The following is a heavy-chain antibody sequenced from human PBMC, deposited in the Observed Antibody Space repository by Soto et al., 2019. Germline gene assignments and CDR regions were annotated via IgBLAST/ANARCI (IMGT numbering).Heavy chain of an antibody. Sequence: SETLSLTCTVSGGSITTGGYYWSWIRQLPGKGLEWIGHRYYSESTYYNPSLKSRVSISLDTSKNQFSLKLSFVTAADTAMYYCARTKCSGCSCYSWSLYYWGQGTPVTVSS. CDR1: GGSITTGGYY. V-gene: IGHV4-31*03. CDR3: ARTKCSGCSCYSWSLYY. CDR2: RYYSEST. D-gene: IGHD2-15*01. J-gene: IGHJ4*02.